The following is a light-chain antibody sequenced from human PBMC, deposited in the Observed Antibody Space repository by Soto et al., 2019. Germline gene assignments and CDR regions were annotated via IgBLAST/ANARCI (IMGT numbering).Light chain of an antibody. V-gene: IGKV3-20*01. CDR1: QSISSSY. J-gene: IGKJ1*01. CDR2: GAS. Sequence: EIVLTQSPGPLSLSPGKRATLSCKASQSISSSYLAWYQQRPGQAPRLIIYGASSRATGIPDGFSGSGSGTECTLTISRLEPEDVAVYYCQQYGSSSWTLGQGTKVDIK. CDR3: QQYGSSSWT.